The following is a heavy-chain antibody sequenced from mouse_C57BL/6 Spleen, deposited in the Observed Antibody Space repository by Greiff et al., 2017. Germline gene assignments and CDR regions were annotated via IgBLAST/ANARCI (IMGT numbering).Heavy chain of an antibody. J-gene: IGHJ2*01. V-gene: IGHV1-9*01. CDR3: ARGVGRIFDY. D-gene: IGHD4-1*01. Sequence: QVQLQQSGAELMKPGASVKLSCKATGYTFTGYWIEWVKQRPGHGLEWIGEILPGSGSTNSNEKFKGKATFTADTSSNTAYMQLSSLTTEDSAIYYCARGVGRIFDYWGQGTTLTVSS. CDR2: ILPGSGST. CDR1: GYTFTGYW.